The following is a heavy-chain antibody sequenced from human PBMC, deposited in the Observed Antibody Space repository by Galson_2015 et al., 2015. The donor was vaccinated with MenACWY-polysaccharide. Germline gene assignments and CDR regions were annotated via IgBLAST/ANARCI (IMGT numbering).Heavy chain of an antibody. V-gene: IGHV4-4*02. Sequence: ETLSLTCAVSGASISRSDCWTWVRPRPGQGLEWIGEISHRGTTNYSPSLKRRVTISVDKSKNQFSLKLNSGTAADTAVYYCARKFDYWGQGSLVTVPS. CDR1: GASISRSDC. J-gene: IGHJ4*02. CDR2: ISHRGTT. CDR3: ARKFDY.